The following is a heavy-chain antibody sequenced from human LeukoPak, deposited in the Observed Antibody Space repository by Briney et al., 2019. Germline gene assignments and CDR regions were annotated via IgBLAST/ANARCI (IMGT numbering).Heavy chain of an antibody. CDR1: GGSFSGYY. CDR3: ARARRRYSSSWSQYFQH. Sequence: SETLSLTCSVYGGSFSGYYWSWIRQPPGKGLEWIGEINHSGSTNYNPSLKSRVTISVDTSKNQFSLKLSSVTAADTAVYYCARARRRYSSSWSQYFQHWGQGTLVTVSS. D-gene: IGHD6-13*01. J-gene: IGHJ1*01. CDR2: INHSGST. V-gene: IGHV4-34*01.